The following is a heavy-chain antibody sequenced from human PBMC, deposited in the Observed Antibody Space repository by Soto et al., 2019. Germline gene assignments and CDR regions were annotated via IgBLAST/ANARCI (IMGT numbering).Heavy chain of an antibody. D-gene: IGHD2-21*01. V-gene: IGHV3-23*01. J-gene: IGHJ3*02. CDR3: AKDNCCGGDGCSDCAFDI. Sequence: EVQLLESGGGLVQPGWSLRLSSAASGFTFSTYAMSWFRQAPGKGPEWVSALGIGGVNTYYADSVTGRLTISRDNSKKPLFLLMNSSGAEDTAIYYCAKDNCCGGDGCSDCAFDIWGRGRVV. CDR2: LGIGGVNT. CDR1: GFTFSTYA.